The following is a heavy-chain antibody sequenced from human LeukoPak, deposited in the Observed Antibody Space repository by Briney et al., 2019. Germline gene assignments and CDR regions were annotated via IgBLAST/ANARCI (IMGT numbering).Heavy chain of an antibody. CDR3: ALADFSPLRGYSSSWYLDY. CDR2: ISYDGSNK. V-gene: IGHV3-30*01. J-gene: IGHJ4*02. CDR1: GFTFSSYA. Sequence: GRSLRLSCAASGFTFSSYAMHWVRQAPGKGLEWVAVISYDGSNKYYADSVKGRFTISRDNSKNTLYLQMNSLRAEDTAVYYCALADFSPLRGYSSSWYLDYWGQGTLVTVSS. D-gene: IGHD6-13*01.